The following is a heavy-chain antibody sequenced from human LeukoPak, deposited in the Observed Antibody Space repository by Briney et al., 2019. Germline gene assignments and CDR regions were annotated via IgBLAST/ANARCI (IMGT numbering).Heavy chain of an antibody. V-gene: IGHV3-48*03. Sequence: PGGSLRLSCAASGFIFDDYTMHWVRQAPGKGLEWVSYISSSGSTIYYADSVKGRFTISRDNAKNSLYLQMNSLRAEDTAVYYCARGYCSGGSCYGGNYYYYYMDVWGKGTTVTISS. CDR3: ARGYCSGGSCYGGNYYYYYMDV. CDR1: GFIFDDYT. D-gene: IGHD2-15*01. CDR2: ISSSGSTI. J-gene: IGHJ6*03.